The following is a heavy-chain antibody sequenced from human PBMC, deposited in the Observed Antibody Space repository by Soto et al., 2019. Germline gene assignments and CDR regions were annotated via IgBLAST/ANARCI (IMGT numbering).Heavy chain of an antibody. CDR3: ARARLDTPALEY. V-gene: IGHV3-30-3*01. J-gene: IGHJ4*02. Sequence: QVQLVESGGGVVQPGRSLRLSCAASGFSFRSYAMHWVRQAPGKGLEWVAVMSYDGSDKDYADSVKGRFTISRDNSKTTLYLQMSSLRAVDSAVYSCARARLDTPALEYWGQGTLVTVSS. D-gene: IGHD3-16*01. CDR1: GFSFRSYA. CDR2: MSYDGSDK.